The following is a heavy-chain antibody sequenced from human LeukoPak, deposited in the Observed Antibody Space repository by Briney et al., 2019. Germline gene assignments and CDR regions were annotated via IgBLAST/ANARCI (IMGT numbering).Heavy chain of an antibody. D-gene: IGHD5-24*01. J-gene: IGHJ4*02. CDR3: ARDLKDGYNHGFDY. V-gene: IGHV3-21*01. CDR2: ISSSSSYI. CDR1: GFTFSSYS. Sequence: PGGSLRLSCAASGFTFSSYSMNWVRQAPGKGLEWVSSISSSSSYIYYADSVKGRFTISRDNAKNSLYLQMNSLRAEDTAVYYCARDLKDGYNHGFDYWGQGTLVTVSS.